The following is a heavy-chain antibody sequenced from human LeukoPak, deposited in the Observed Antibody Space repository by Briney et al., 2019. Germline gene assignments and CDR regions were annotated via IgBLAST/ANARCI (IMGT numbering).Heavy chain of an antibody. D-gene: IGHD5-18*01. Sequence: SVKASCKASGGTFSSYAISWVRQAPGQGLEWMGGIIPIFGTANYAQKFQGRVTITADESTSTAYMELSSLRSEDTAVYYCARVNTAMDGFDYWGQGTLVTVSS. J-gene: IGHJ4*02. CDR1: GGTFSSYA. V-gene: IGHV1-69*01. CDR2: IIPIFGTA. CDR3: ARVNTAMDGFDY.